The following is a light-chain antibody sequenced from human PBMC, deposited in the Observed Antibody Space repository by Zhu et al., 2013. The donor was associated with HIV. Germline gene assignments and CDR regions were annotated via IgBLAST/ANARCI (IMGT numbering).Light chain of an antibody. CDR1: QTVGHW. J-gene: IGKJ1*01. CDR2: AAS. CDR3: QQLNSYPPT. V-gene: IGKV1-12*01. Sequence: DIQMTQSPSAMSASVGDRVTITCRASQTVGHWLVWYQQKPGKAPKLLIYAASNLQSGVPSRFSGSGSGTDFTLTISDLQPEDFATYYCQQLNSYPPTFGQGTKVEIK.